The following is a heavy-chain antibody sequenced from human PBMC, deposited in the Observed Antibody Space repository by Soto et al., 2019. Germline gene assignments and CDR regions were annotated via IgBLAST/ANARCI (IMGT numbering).Heavy chain of an antibody. CDR2: IIPIFGIA. J-gene: IGHJ3*02. V-gene: IGHV1-69*10. D-gene: IGHD1-26*01. Sequence: ASVKVSCKASGGTFSSYAISWVRQAPGQGLEWMGGIIPIFGIANYAQKFQGRVTITADKSTSTAYMELSSLRSEDTAVYYCARLSGELVGANNAFDIWGQGTMVTVSS. CDR1: GGTFSSYA. CDR3: ARLSGELVGANNAFDI.